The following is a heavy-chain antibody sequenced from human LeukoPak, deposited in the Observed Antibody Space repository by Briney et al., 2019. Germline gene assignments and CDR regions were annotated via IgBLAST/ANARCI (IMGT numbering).Heavy chain of an antibody. J-gene: IGHJ5*02. CDR2: IYYSGST. CDR1: GGSISSSSYY. D-gene: IGHD6-13*01. CDR3: ARLYSSSWYYSWFDP. V-gene: IGHV4-39*07. Sequence: SETLSLTCTVSGGSISSSSYYWGWIRQPPGKGLEWIGSIYYSGSTYYNPSLKSRVTISVDTSKNQFSLKLSSVTAADTAVYYCARLYSSSWYYSWFDPWGQGTLVTVSS.